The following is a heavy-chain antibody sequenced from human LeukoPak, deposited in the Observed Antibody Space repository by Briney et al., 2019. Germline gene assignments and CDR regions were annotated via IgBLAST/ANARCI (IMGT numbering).Heavy chain of an antibody. CDR3: ARGRGSSGSYYYYYTDV. CDR2: MNPNSGNT. CDR1: GYTFTSYD. J-gene: IGHJ6*03. V-gene: IGHV1-8*03. Sequence: GASVKVSCKASGYTFTSYDINWVRQATGQGLEWIGWMNPNSGNTGYAQKFQGRVTITRNTSISTAYMELSSLRSEDTAVYYCARGRGSSGSYYYYYTDVWGKGTTVTVSS. D-gene: IGHD6-6*01.